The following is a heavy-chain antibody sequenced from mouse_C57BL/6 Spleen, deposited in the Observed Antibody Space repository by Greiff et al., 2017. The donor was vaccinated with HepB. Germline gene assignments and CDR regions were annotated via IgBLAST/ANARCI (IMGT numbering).Heavy chain of an antibody. CDR3: ARSIAIYYDYDGWYFDV. Sequence: QLKQPGAELVKPGASVKLSCKASGYTFTSYWMHWVKQRPGRGLEWIGRIDPNSGGTKYNEKFKSKATLTVDKPSSTAYMQLSSLTSEDSAVYYCARSIAIYYDYDGWYFDVWGTGTTVTVSS. D-gene: IGHD2-4*01. CDR2: IDPNSGGT. CDR1: GYTFTSYW. J-gene: IGHJ1*03. V-gene: IGHV1-72*01.